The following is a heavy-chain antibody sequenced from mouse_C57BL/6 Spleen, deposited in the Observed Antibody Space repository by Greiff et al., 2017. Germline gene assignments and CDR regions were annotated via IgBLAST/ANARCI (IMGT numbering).Heavy chain of an antibody. CDR1: GFTFSDYY. V-gene: IGHV5-12*01. J-gene: IGHJ3*01. CDR3: ARRDDYGSSAAY. CDR2: ISNGGGST. D-gene: IGHD1-1*01. Sequence: EVQLQESGGGLVQPGGSLKLSCAASGFTFSDYYMYWVRQTPEKRLEWVAYISNGGGSTYYPDTVKGRFTISRDNAKNTRYLQMSRLKSEDTAMYDCARRDDYGSSAAYWGQGTLVTVSA.